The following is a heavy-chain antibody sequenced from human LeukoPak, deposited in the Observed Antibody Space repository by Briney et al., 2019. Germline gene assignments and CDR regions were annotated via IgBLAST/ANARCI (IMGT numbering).Heavy chain of an antibody. CDR3: ARSTDGTTSSGWYVDY. D-gene: IGHD6-19*01. Sequence: SETLSLTCAVSGGSISSASNYWGWFRQPPGTGLEWIGTIYYSGSTYYNPSLKSRVTISIDTSKNQFSLRLSSVTAADTAVFYCARSTDGTTSSGWYVDYWGQGTLVTVSS. V-gene: IGHV4-39*01. CDR2: IYYSGST. CDR1: GGSISSASNY. J-gene: IGHJ4*02.